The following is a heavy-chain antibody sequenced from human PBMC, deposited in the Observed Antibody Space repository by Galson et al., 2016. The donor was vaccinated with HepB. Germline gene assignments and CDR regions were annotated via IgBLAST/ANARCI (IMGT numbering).Heavy chain of an antibody. J-gene: IGHJ4*02. D-gene: IGHD3-22*01. V-gene: IGHV3-33*01. Sequence: SLRLSCAASGFTFSSYGMHWVRQAPGKGLEWVAVIWYDGSNKYYADSVKGRFTIFRDNSKNTLYLQMNSLRAEDTAVYYCARDGGGSSGYYLDYWGQGTLVTV. CDR2: IWYDGSNK. CDR1: GFTFSSYG. CDR3: ARDGGGSSGYYLDY.